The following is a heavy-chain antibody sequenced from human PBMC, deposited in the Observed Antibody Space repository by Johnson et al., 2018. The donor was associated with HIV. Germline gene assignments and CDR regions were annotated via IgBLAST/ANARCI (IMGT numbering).Heavy chain of an antibody. CDR3: SLGRAAGRLPAFDI. CDR1: GFTFSDAW. J-gene: IGHJ3*02. CDR2: IKTKTDGGTS. D-gene: IGHD6-13*01. V-gene: IGHV3-15*01. Sequence: VQLVESGGGLVKPGGSLRLSCAASGFTFSDAWLTWVRQAPGKGLEWVGRIKTKTDGGTSAYAAPVKGRFTISRDDSKNTLFLQMNSLKTDDTAVYYCSLGRAAGRLPAFDIWGQGTMVTVSS.